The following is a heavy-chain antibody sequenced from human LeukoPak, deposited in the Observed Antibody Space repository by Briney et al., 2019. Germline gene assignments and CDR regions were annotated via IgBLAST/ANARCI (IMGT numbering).Heavy chain of an antibody. D-gene: IGHD3/OR15-3a*01. CDR2: FDPEDGET. J-gene: IGHJ6*02. CDR1: GYTLTELS. CDR3: ATGMGKRGLQIYHYYYYGMDV. Sequence: ASVKVSCKVSGYTLTELSMHWVRQAPGKGLEWMGGFDPEDGETIYAQKFQGRVTMTEDTSTDTAYMELSSLRSEDTAVYYCATGMGKRGLQIYHYYYYGMDVWGQGTTVTVSS. V-gene: IGHV1-24*01.